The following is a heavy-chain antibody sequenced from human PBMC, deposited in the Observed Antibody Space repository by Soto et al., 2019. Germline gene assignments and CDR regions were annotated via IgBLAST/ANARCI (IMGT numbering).Heavy chain of an antibody. CDR1: GGTFSSYA. J-gene: IGHJ4*02. CDR3: ARGPTVTSLYLSLDY. Sequence: QVQLVQSGAEVKKPGSSVKVSCKASGGTFSSYAISWVRQAPGQGLEWMGGIIPIYGTANYAQKFQGRVTITAEESTSTAYMALSSLRSEDTAVYYCARGPTVTSLYLSLDYWGQGTLVTVSS. V-gene: IGHV1-69*12. D-gene: IGHD4-17*01. CDR2: IIPIYGTA.